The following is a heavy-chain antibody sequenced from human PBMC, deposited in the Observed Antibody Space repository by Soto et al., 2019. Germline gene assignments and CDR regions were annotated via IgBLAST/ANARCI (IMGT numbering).Heavy chain of an antibody. CDR2: IYYSWST. J-gene: IGHJ6*02. D-gene: IGHD6-19*01. CDR1: GGSISSYY. V-gene: IGHV4-59*01. CDR3: ARAYGSGCYPPRYYYGLAV. Sequence: QVQLQESGPGLVKPSETLSLTCTVSGGSISSYYWSWIRQPPGKGLEWIGYIYYSWSTNYNPSLKSRLTIPVDTTKHQLSLELGSVTAADAAGYYCARAYGSGCYPPRYYYGLAVGGQGTTVTGPS.